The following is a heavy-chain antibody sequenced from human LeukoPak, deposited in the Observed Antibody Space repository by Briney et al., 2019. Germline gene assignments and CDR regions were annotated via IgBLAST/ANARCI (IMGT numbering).Heavy chain of an antibody. J-gene: IGHJ4*02. Sequence: GGSLRLSCAAAGVTFRSHGMHWVRQAPGKGLEWVAFIRFDGSDKYYADSVKGRFTISRDNSKNTLYLQMNSLTGEDTAIYYCVKTRGADYWGQGTLVTVSP. CDR2: IRFDGSDK. CDR3: VKTRGADY. CDR1: GVTFRSHG. V-gene: IGHV3-30*02.